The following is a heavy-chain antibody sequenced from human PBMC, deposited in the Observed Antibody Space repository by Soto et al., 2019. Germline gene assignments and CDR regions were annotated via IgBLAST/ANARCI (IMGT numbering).Heavy chain of an antibody. CDR2: IIPIFGTA. Sequence: ASVKVSCKASGGTFSSYAISWVRQAPGQGLEWMGGIIPIFGTANYAQKFQGRVTITADESTSTAYMELSSLRSEDTAVYYCARDPCSSTSCSDWFDPWGQGTLVTVSS. V-gene: IGHV1-69*13. J-gene: IGHJ5*02. CDR1: GGTFSSYA. D-gene: IGHD2-2*01. CDR3: ARDPCSSTSCSDWFDP.